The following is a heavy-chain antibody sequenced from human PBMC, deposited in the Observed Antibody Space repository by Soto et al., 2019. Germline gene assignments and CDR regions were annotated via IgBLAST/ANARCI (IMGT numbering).Heavy chain of an antibody. CDR1: GDTLTELS. CDR3: AKGQSSGAFRFFFDY. D-gene: IGHD3-22*01. CDR2: FDPEDGET. Sequence: GASVKVSCKVSGDTLTELSMHWVRQAPGKGLEWMGGFDPEDGETIYAQKFQGRVTMTEDTSTDTAYMEPSSLRSEDTAVYYCAKGQSSGAFRFFFDYWGQGTLVTVSS. J-gene: IGHJ4*02. V-gene: IGHV1-24*01.